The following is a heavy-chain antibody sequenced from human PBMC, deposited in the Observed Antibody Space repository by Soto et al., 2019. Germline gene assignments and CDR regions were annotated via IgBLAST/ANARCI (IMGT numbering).Heavy chain of an antibody. CDR3: AKDLYGDYVGGSY. V-gene: IGHV3-23*01. J-gene: IGHJ4*02. CDR2: ISGSGGSI. CDR1: GFTFRSNA. D-gene: IGHD4-17*01. Sequence: GGSLSLSCAASGFTFRSNAMSWVRQAPRKELEWVSAISGSGGSIYYADSVKGRFTISRVNSKYTLFLQMNILRAEDTAVYYCAKDLYGDYVGGSYWGQGTLVTVSS.